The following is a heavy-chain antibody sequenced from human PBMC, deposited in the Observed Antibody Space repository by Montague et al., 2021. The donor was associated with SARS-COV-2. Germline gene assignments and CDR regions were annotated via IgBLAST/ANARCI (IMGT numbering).Heavy chain of an antibody. J-gene: IGHJ4*02. Sequence: SETLSLTCAVSGASISNAFWWCWVRQPPGKGLEWIAEIHHSGGSNYNSSHASQVTISLDSSKNQLSLMLSSVTAADTAMYYCASHPVWQQLITWGQGTLVSVSS. V-gene: IGHV4-4*02. CDR3: ASHPVWQQLIT. D-gene: IGHD6-13*01. CDR2: IHHSGGS. CDR1: GASISNAFW.